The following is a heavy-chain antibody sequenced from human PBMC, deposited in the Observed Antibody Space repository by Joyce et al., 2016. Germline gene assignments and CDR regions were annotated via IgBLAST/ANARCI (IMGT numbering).Heavy chain of an antibody. D-gene: IGHD3-22*01. CDR1: GGSIRSSNYY. V-gene: IGHV4-39*01. J-gene: IGHJ4*02. CDR3: TRLNYYDSSYDY. Sequence: QLQLQESGPGLVKPSETLSLTCTVPGGSIRSSNYYWGWIRQPPKKGLEWIGSIYYSGSTYYSPSLKSRLTISVDTSKNQFSVKLNSVTAADTAVYYCTRLNYYDSSYDYWGQGTLVTVSS. CDR2: IYYSGST.